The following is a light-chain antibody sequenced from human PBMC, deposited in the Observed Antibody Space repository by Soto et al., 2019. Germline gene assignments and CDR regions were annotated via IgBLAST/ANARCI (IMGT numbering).Light chain of an antibody. CDR1: QTIGSW. J-gene: IGKJ1*01. CDR3: QQSNSNSWM. Sequence: DIQIPQSPSTLPASVGHRVTVTCRASQTIGSWLAWYQQKPGRAPKLLIFDASSLESGVPSRFSGNGSGTEFTLTISSLQPDDFATYYCQQSNSNSWMFGQGTKVDIK. V-gene: IGKV1-5*01. CDR2: DAS.